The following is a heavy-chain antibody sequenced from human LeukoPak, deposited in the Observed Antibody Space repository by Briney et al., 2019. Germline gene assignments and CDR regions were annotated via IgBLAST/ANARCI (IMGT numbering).Heavy chain of an antibody. D-gene: IGHD4-17*01. Sequence: SVKVSCKASGGTFSSYAISWVRQAPEQGLEWMGRIIPILGIANYAQKFQGRVTITADKSTSTAYMELSSLRSEDTAVYYCAREGDDYGVTGDYWGQGTLVTVSS. CDR3: AREGDDYGVTGDY. CDR1: GGTFSSYA. J-gene: IGHJ4*02. CDR2: IIPILGIA. V-gene: IGHV1-69*04.